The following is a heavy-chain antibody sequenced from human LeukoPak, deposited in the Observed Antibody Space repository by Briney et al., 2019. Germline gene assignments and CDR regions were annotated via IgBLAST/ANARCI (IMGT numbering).Heavy chain of an antibody. J-gene: IGHJ4*02. D-gene: IGHD3-9*01. CDR1: GFTFSSYG. CDR3: AKGPEDYDILTGLDY. CDR2: ISYDGSNK. Sequence: PGRSLRLSCAAAGFTFSSYGMHRVRQAPGNGLEWVAVISYDGSNKYYADSVKGRFTISRENSKNTLYLQMNSLRAEDTAVYYCAKGPEDYDILTGLDYWGQRNLVTASS. V-gene: IGHV3-30*18.